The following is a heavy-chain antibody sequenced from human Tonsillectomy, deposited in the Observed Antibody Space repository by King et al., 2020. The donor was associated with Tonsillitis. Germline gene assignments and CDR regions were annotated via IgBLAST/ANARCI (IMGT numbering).Heavy chain of an antibody. CDR1: GGTFSSYA. CDR3: ARSRTGYYNCFDS. CDR2: ILPIFGAA. Sequence: VQLVESGAEVKKPGSSVKVSCKASGGTFSSYAISWVRQAPGQGLEWMGGILPIFGAANYAQTFQDRVAITADESTSPAYMELSSLSSEDTSIYYCARSRTGYYNCFDSGGQGTLVPASS. J-gene: IGHJ5*01. V-gene: IGHV1-69*01. D-gene: IGHD2-8*02.